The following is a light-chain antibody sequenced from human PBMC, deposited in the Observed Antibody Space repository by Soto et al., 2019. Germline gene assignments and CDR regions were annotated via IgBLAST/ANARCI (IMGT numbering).Light chain of an antibody. CDR1: SSNIGNNF. CDR3: GTWDNSLSAGL. Sequence: QSVLTQPPSVSAAPGQTVTISCSGSSSNIGNNFVSWYQQLPGTAPKLLIYDNDKRPSGIPDRFSGSKSGTSATLGITGLQTGDEADYYCGTWDNSLSAGLFGGGTKLTVL. CDR2: DND. J-gene: IGLJ2*01. V-gene: IGLV1-51*01.